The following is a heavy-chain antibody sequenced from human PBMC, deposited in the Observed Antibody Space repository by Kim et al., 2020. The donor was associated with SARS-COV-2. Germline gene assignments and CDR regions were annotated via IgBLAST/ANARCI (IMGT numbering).Heavy chain of an antibody. CDR1: GFTFSSYA. CDR3: AKVQYGDYAYYYGMDV. Sequence: GGSLRLSCAASGFTFSSYAMSWVRQAPGKGLEWVSAISGSGGSTYYADSVKGRFTISRDNSKNTLYLQMNSLRAEDTAVYYCAKVQYGDYAYYYGMDVWGQGTTVTVSS. V-gene: IGHV3-23*01. CDR2: ISGSGGST. D-gene: IGHD4-17*01. J-gene: IGHJ6*02.